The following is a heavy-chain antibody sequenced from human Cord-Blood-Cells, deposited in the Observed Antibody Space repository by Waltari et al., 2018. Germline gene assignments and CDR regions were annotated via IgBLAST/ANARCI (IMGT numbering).Heavy chain of an antibody. CDR3: ARQRRFASGPTVATIDY. V-gene: IGHV4-39*01. CDR2: IYYSGST. J-gene: IGHJ4*02. CDR1: GGSISSSSYY. Sequence: QLQLQESGPGLVKPSETLSLTCTVSGGSISSSSYYWGWTRQPPGKGLEWIGSIYYSGSTYYNPSLKSRVTISVDTSKNQFSLKLSSVTAADTAVYYCARQRRFASGPTVATIDYWGQGTLVTVSS. D-gene: IGHD5-12*01.